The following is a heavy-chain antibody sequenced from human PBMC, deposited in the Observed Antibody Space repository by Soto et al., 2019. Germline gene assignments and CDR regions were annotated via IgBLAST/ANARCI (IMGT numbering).Heavy chain of an antibody. Sequence: PSETLSLTCIVSGDSISSGLYYWNWIRQTPGKGLEWIGYIYYSGNTYYNPSLKSRITISEDTSKNQFSLKLSSVTAAYTAVYYCARGPRIDYFDYWGQGTLVTSPQ. J-gene: IGHJ4*02. CDR2: IYYSGNT. CDR3: ARGPRIDYFDY. CDR1: GDSISSGLYY. V-gene: IGHV4-30-4*01.